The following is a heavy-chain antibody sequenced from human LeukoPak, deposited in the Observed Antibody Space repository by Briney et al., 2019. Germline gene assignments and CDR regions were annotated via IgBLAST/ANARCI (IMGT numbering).Heavy chain of an antibody. V-gene: IGHV5-51*01. D-gene: IGHD6-13*01. CDR2: IYPGDSDT. CDR1: GDTFTNYW. Sequence: GESLKISCKASGDTFTNYWIAWVRQMPGKGLEWMGIIYPGDSDTRYSPSVEGQVTISVDKSISTAFLQWSSLKASDTAMYYCARGGVFSSSWFAYFDYWGQGTLVTVPS. CDR3: ARGGVFSSSWFAYFDY. J-gene: IGHJ4*02.